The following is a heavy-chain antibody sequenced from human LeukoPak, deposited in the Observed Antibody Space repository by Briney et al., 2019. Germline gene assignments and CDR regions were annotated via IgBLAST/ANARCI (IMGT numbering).Heavy chain of an antibody. CDR3: ARGFIPYTAMVTPLDY. CDR2: TYYRSKWYN. Sequence: SQTLSLTCAISGDSVSSNSAAWNWIRQSPSRGLEWLGRTYYRSKWYNDYAVSVKSRITINPDTSKNQFSLQLNSVTPEDTAVYHCARGFIPYTAMVTPLDYWGQGTLVTVSS. J-gene: IGHJ4*02. V-gene: IGHV6-1*01. CDR1: GDSVSSNSAA. D-gene: IGHD5-18*01.